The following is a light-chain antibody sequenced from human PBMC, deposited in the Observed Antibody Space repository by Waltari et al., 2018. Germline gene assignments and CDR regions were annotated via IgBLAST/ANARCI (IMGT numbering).Light chain of an antibody. V-gene: IGKV1-27*01. CDR2: AAS. J-gene: IGKJ1*01. Sequence: DIQMTQSPSSLSASVGDRVTITCRASPGISNYLAWYQQKPGKVPKLLIYAASTLQSGVPSRFSGSGSGTDFTLSISSLQPEDVATYFCQKYYSAPWTFGQGTKVEIK. CDR1: PGISNY. CDR3: QKYYSAPWT.